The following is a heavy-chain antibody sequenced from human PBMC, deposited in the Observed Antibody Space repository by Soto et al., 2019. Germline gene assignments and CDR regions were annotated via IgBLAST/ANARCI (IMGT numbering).Heavy chain of an antibody. D-gene: IGHD3-22*01. J-gene: IGHJ4*02. Sequence: ASVKVSCKAFGFIFNNYAISWVRQAPGQGLEWMGWISANSGNTNYAQKLQGRVTMTTDTSTSTAYMELRSLRSDDTAVYYCATAGNYDSSGRDFWGQVTLVTVSS. CDR1: GFIFNNYA. V-gene: IGHV1-18*04. CDR2: ISANSGNT. CDR3: ATAGNYDSSGRDF.